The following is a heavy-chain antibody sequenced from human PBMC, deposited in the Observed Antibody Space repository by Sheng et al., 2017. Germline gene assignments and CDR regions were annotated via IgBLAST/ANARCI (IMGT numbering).Heavy chain of an antibody. J-gene: IGHJ2*01. CDR2: VYQSGTT. D-gene: IGHD3-16*01. CDR3: ARDVKLHWGTPPWYFNL. CDR1: GSSIASDYC. Sequence: QVQLQESGPGLVEPSETLSLTCTVSGSSIASDYCWDWIRQSPGKGLEWIGSVYQSGTTYINPSLKGRATISVDTSNNKFSLRVTSVTVDDAAVYYCARDVKLHWGTPPWYFNLWGRGTLVARFL. V-gene: IGHV4-38-2*02.